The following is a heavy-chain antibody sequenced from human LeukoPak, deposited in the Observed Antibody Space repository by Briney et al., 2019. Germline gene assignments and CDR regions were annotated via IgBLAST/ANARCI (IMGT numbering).Heavy chain of an antibody. Sequence: GASVKVSCKASGYTFTSYAISWVRQAPGQGLEWMGGIIPIFGTANYAQKFQGRVTITADETTSTAYMELSSLRSEDTAVYYCARDDEKRNPSIAALGGYYYYMDVWGKGTTVTVSS. D-gene: IGHD6-6*01. V-gene: IGHV1-69*13. CDR3: ARDDEKRNPSIAALGGYYYYMDV. J-gene: IGHJ6*03. CDR2: IIPIFGTA. CDR1: GYTFTSYA.